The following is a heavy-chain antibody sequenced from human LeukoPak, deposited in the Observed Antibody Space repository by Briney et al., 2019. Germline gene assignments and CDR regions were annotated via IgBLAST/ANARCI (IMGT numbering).Heavy chain of an antibody. V-gene: IGHV1-69*05. D-gene: IGHD1-1*01. J-gene: IGHJ5*02. CDR3: ARTGTDYPFDP. CDR1: RGTFSSYA. Sequence: SVKVSCKASRGTFSSYAISWVRQAPGQGLEWMGGIIPIFGTANYAQKFQGRVTITTDESTSTAYMELSSLRPEDTAVYYCARTGTDYPFDPWGQGTLVTVSS. CDR2: IIPIFGTA.